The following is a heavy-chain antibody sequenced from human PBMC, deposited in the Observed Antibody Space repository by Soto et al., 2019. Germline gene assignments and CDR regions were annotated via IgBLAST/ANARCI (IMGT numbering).Heavy chain of an antibody. CDR3: VKVVEMATITDAFDI. V-gene: IGHV3-64D*09. CDR2: ISSNGGST. J-gene: IGHJ3*02. CDR1: GFTFSSYA. Sequence: GGSLRLSCSASGFTFSSYAMHWVRQAPGKGLEYVSAISSNGGSTYYADSVKGRFTISRDNSKNTLYLQMSSLRAEDTAVYYCVKVVEMATITDAFDIWGQGTMVTVSS. D-gene: IGHD5-12*01.